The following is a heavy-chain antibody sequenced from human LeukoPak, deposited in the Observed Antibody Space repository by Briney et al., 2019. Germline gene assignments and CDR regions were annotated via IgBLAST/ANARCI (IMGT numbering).Heavy chain of an antibody. CDR3: ARGGWYPESFQH. J-gene: IGHJ1*01. CDR1: GGSVSSYF. CDR2: MYYSGST. D-gene: IGHD6-19*01. Sequence: KPSETLSLTCTVSGGSVSSYFCSWIRQPPGKGLEWIGYMYYSGSTNYNPSLKSRVTMSVDTSKNQFSLKLSSVTAADTAVYYCARGGWYPESFQHWGQGALVTVSS. V-gene: IGHV4-59*02.